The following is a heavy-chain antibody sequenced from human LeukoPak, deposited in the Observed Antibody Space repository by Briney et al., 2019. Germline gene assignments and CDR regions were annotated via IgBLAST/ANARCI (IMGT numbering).Heavy chain of an antibody. Sequence: SSETLSLTCTVSGGSISSYYWSWIRQPPGKGLEWIGYIYYSGSTNYNPSLKSRVTISVDTSKNQFSLKLSSVTAADTAVYYCARDLDGYFDYWGQGTLVTVSS. V-gene: IGHV4-59*01. CDR1: GGSISSYY. CDR3: ARDLDGYFDY. CDR2: IYYSGST. J-gene: IGHJ4*02. D-gene: IGHD5-24*01.